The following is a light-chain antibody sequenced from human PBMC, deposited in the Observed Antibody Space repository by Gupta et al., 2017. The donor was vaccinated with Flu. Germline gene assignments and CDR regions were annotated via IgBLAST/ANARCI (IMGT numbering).Light chain of an antibody. CDR3: SSYTSSSTPRNLV. CDR1: CSDVGGYND. Sequence: QSALPQPASVSGSPGQSLTIPCTGPCSDVGGYNDVSCYQQHPGKAPKRMIYEVINQPSGFSNRCAGSKSGDTASVTISGLQAEEEADDDGSSYTSSSTPRNLVFGGGTKLKVL. CDR2: EVI. V-gene: IGLV2-14*01. J-gene: IGLJ2*01.